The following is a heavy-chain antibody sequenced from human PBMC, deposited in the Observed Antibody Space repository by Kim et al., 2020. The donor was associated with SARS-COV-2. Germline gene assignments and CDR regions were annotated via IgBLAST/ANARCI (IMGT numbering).Heavy chain of an antibody. CDR1: GYTFTGYY. Sequence: ASVKVSCKASGYTFTGYYMHWVRQAPGQGLEWMGWINPNSGGTNYAQKFQGRVTMTRDTSISTAYMELSRLRSDDTVVYYCARPSYCSGGSCYSYYYYGMDVWGQGTTVTVSS. D-gene: IGHD2-15*01. V-gene: IGHV1-2*02. CDR3: ARPSYCSGGSCYSYYYYGMDV. CDR2: INPNSGGT. J-gene: IGHJ6*02.